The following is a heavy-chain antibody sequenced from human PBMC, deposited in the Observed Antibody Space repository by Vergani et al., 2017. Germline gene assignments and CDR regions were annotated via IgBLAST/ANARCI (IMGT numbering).Heavy chain of an antibody. CDR3: ARLFGVVAATRSRYYFDY. Sequence: EVQLVESGGGLVQPGGSLRLSCAASGFTFSSYEMNWVRQAPGKGLEWVSYISSSGSTIYYADSVKGRFTISRDNAKNSLYLQMNSLRAEDKAVYYCARLFGVVAATRSRYYFDYWGQGTLVTVSS. CDR2: ISSSGSTI. D-gene: IGHD2-15*01. J-gene: IGHJ4*02. CDR1: GFTFSSYE. V-gene: IGHV3-48*03.